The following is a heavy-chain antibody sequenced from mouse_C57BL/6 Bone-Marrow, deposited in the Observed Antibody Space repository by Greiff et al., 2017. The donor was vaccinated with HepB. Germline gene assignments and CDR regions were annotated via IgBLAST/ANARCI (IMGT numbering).Heavy chain of an antibody. J-gene: IGHJ3*01. Sequence: VKLQESGPGLVAPSQRLSITCTVSGFSLTSYAISWVRQPPGKGLEWLGVIWTGGGTNYNSALKSRLSISKDNSKSQVFLKMNSLQTDDTARYYCARNGRISYGSSPGWFAYWGQGTLVTVSA. CDR3: ARNGRISYGSSPGWFAY. CDR2: IWTGGGT. V-gene: IGHV2-9-1*01. D-gene: IGHD1-1*01. CDR1: GFSLTSYA.